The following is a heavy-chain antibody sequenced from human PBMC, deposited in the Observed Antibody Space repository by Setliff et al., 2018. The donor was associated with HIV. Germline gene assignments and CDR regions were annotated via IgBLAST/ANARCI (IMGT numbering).Heavy chain of an antibody. CDR2: ISYTGST. D-gene: IGHD5-18*01. V-gene: IGHV4-59*01. Sequence: PSETLSLTCNVSGASISGYYWSWIRQPPGKGLELIGYISYTGSTNYNPSLKSRVTISVDRSKNQFSLKLNSMTAADTAVYYCARLPRQLLKGAAAYFDYWGQGTLVTVSS. J-gene: IGHJ4*02. CDR1: GASISGYY. CDR3: ARLPRQLLKGAAAYFDY.